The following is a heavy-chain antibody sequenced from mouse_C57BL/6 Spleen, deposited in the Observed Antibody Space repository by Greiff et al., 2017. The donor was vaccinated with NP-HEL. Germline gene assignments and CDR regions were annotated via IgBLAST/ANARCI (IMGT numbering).Heavy chain of an antibody. J-gene: IGHJ2*01. CDR2: IDPSDSYT. Sequence: QVQLQQSGAELVKPGASVKLSCKASGYTFTSYWMQWVKQRPGQGLEWIGEIDPSDSYTNYNQKFKGKATLTVDTSSSTAYMQLSSLTSEDSAVYYCARADYGSSPFDYWGQGTTLTVSS. V-gene: IGHV1-50*01. D-gene: IGHD1-1*01. CDR3: ARADYGSSPFDY. CDR1: GYTFTSYW.